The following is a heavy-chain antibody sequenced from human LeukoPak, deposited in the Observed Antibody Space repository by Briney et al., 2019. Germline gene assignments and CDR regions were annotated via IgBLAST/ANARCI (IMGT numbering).Heavy chain of an antibody. CDR1: GFTITSAW. CDR2: IKSKGDGGTT. D-gene: IGHD4-17*01. J-gene: IGHJ4*02. CDR3: STDRSTVTTYFDY. V-gene: IGHV3-15*01. Sequence: GGSLRLSCAAPGFTITSAWMNWVRQAPGKGLECVGRIKSKGDGGTTDYAAPVKGRFTISRDDSRNTLYMQMNSLKTEDTAVYYCSTDRSTVTTYFDYWGQGTLVTVSS.